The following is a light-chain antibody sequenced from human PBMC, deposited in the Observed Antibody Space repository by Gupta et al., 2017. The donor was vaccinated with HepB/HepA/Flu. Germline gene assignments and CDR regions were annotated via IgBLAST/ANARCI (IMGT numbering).Light chain of an antibody. CDR1: SSNIGADYD. V-gene: IGLV1-40*01. Sequence: QSVLTKPPSVSGAPGQRVSTSCTGSSSNIGADYDVHWYQRVPGTVPKLLIYGNSKRPSGVPDRFSGSKSGTSASIAITGLQAEDEADYYCQSYDSSLGVVFGGGTKLTVL. J-gene: IGLJ2*01. CDR3: QSYDSSLGVV. CDR2: GNS.